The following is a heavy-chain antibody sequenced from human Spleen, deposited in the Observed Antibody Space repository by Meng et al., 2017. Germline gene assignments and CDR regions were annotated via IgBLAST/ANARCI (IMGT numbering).Heavy chain of an antibody. Sequence: QVQLQESGQVLVKPSQTLPLTCPVSGGSISSGDYYWSWIRQPPGKGLEWIAYIYYSGSTYYNPSLKSRVTISVDTSKNQFSLKLSSVTAADTAVYYCASVVPTAKSYYFDYWGQGTLVTVSS. CDR2: IYYSGST. D-gene: IGHD2-2*01. CDR3: ASVVPTAKSYYFDY. CDR1: GGSISSGDYY. V-gene: IGHV4-30-4*01. J-gene: IGHJ4*02.